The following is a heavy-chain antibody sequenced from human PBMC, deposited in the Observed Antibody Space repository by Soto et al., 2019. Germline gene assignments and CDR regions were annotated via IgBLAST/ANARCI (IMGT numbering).Heavy chain of an antibody. CDR3: SHDHYASRRGFDP. CDR1: GFSLSTSGVG. Sequence: QITLKESGPTLVKPTQTLTLTCTFSGFSLSTSGVGVGWIRQPPGKALEWLALIYWDDDKRYSPSLKSRLTITKKTSKNLEVLTPTNVDTAEIATYYYSHDHYASRRGFDPWGQGTLVTVSS. D-gene: IGHD3-16*01. J-gene: IGHJ5*02. CDR2: IYWDDDK. V-gene: IGHV2-5*02.